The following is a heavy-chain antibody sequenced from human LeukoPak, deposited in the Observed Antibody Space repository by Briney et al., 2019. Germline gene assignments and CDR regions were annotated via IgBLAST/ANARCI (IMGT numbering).Heavy chain of an antibody. Sequence: PSETLSLTCAVYGGSFSGYYWSWIRQPPGKGLEWIGEINHSGSTNYNPSLKSRVTISVDTSKNQFSLKLSSVTAADTAVYYCARGPFKQAYMDVWGKGTTVTVSS. CDR2: INHSGST. CDR1: GGSFSGYY. CDR3: ARGPFKQAYMDV. J-gene: IGHJ6*03. V-gene: IGHV4-34*01.